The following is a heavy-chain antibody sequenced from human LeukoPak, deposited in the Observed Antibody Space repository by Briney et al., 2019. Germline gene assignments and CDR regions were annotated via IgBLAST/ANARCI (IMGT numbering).Heavy chain of an antibody. CDR3: AREGYEDAFDI. V-gene: IGHV3-9*01. D-gene: IGHD3-3*01. CDR1: GFSFDDFA. J-gene: IGHJ3*02. Sequence: SLRLSCAASGFSFDDFAMHWVRQAPGKGLEWVSGITWNGGTIDYADSVKGRFTISRDNAKNSLYLQMNSLRAEDTAVYYCAREGYEDAFDIWGQGTMVTVSS. CDR2: ITWNGGTI.